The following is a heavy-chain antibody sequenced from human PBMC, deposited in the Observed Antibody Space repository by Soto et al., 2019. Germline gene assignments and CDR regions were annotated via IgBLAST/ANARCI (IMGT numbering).Heavy chain of an antibody. V-gene: IGHV2-70*11. CDR1: GFSLSTSGMC. J-gene: IGHJ5*02. CDR3: ARTQTRSGENWFDP. CDR2: IDWDDDE. Sequence: SGPTLVNPTQTLTLTCTFSGFSLSTSGMCVSWIRQPPGKALEWLARIDWDDDEYYTTSLKTRLTISKDTSKNQVVLTMTNMDPVDTATYYCARTQTRSGENWFDPWGQGILVTVSS. D-gene: IGHD2-15*01.